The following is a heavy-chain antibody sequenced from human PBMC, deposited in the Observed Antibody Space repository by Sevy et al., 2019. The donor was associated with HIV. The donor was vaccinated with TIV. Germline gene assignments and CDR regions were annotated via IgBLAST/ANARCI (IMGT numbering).Heavy chain of an antibody. V-gene: IGHV4-34*01. D-gene: IGHD3-10*01. CDR1: GGSFSGYY. Sequence: SETLSLTCAVYGGSFSGYYWSWIRQPPGKGLEWIGEINHSGSTNYNPSLKSRVTISVDTSKNQFSLKLSDVTAAETAVYYCARGRDFYYGSGSYYNRVPNYGMDVWGQGTTVTVSS. CDR2: INHSGST. J-gene: IGHJ6*02. CDR3: ARGRDFYYGSGSYYNRVPNYGMDV.